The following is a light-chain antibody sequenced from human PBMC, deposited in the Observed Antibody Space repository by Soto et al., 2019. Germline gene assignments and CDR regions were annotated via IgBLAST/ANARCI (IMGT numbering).Light chain of an antibody. Sequence: QSALTQPASVSGSPGQSITISCTGTSSDVGGYNYVSWYQQHPGKAPKLTIYDVSNRPSGVSNRFSGSKSGNTASLTISGLHAEDEADYFCSSYTASSTVVFGGGTKVTVL. CDR1: SSDVGGYNY. CDR2: DVS. J-gene: IGLJ2*01. V-gene: IGLV2-14*01. CDR3: SSYTASSTVV.